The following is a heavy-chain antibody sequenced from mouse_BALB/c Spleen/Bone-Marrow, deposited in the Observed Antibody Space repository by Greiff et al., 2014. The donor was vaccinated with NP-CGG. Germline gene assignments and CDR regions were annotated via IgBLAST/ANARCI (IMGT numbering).Heavy chain of an antibody. CDR1: GFNIKDTY. V-gene: IGHV14-3*02. CDR3: ARIHYYGRAWFAY. D-gene: IGHD1-2*01. CDR2: IDPANGNT. Sequence: VQLQQPGAELVKPGASVKLSCTASGFNIKDTYMHWVKQRPEQGLEWIGRIDPANGNTKYDPKFQGKATITADTSSNTAHLQLSSLTSEDTAVYYCARIHYYGRAWFAYWGQGTLVTVSA. J-gene: IGHJ3*01.